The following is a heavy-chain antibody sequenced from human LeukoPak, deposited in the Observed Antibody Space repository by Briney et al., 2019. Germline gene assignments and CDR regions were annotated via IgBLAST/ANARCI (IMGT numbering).Heavy chain of an antibody. CDR3: AKERSTVTTDWNAFDI. Sequence: PGGSLRLSCAASGFTFDDYAMHWVRQTPGKGLEWVSGITWKGGIQAYADSVKGRFTISRDNAKKSLYLQMDSLRPEDAALYYCAKERSTVTTDWNAFDIWGQGTMVTVSS. D-gene: IGHD4-17*01. CDR2: ITWKGGIQ. J-gene: IGHJ3*02. V-gene: IGHV3-9*01. CDR1: GFTFDDYA.